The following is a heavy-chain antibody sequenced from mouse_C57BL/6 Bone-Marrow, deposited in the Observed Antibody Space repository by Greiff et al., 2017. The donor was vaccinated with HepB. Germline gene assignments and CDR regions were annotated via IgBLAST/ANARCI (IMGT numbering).Heavy chain of an antibody. D-gene: IGHD1-1*01. V-gene: IGHV5-4*03. J-gene: IGHJ3*01. CDR1: GSTFSSYA. CDR3: AREYYYGSWFAY. CDR2: ISDGGSYT. Sequence: EVKLVESGGGLVKPGGSLKLSCAASGSTFSSYAMSWVRQTPEKRLEWVATISDGGSYTYYPDNVKGRFTISRDNAKNNLYLQMSHLKSEDTAMYYCAREYYYGSWFAYWGQGTLVTVSA.